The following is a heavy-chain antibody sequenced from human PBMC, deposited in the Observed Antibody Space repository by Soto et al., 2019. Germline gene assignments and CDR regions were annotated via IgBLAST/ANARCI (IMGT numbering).Heavy chain of an antibody. J-gene: IGHJ4*02. CDR1: GFTFSSDW. CDR3: ASVIPLGY. V-gene: IGHV3-74*01. Sequence: EVQLVESGGGLVQPGGSLRLSCAASGFTFSSDWMHCVRQAPGKGLVWVSRINSDGSSTSYADSVKGRCTISRDNAKNTLYLQMNRLIAEDTAVYYCASVIPLGYWGQVTLVTVSS. D-gene: IGHD2-21*01. CDR2: INSDGSST.